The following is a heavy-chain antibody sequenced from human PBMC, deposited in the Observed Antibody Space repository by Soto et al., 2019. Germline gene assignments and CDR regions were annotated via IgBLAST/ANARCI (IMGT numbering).Heavy chain of an antibody. CDR1: GYTFTSYS. CDR3: ARPHCSGGSCYSFWYL. D-gene: IGHD2-15*01. J-gene: IGHJ4*02. V-gene: IGHV1-3*01. CDR2: INAGNGNT. Sequence: ASVKVSCKASGYTFTSYSMHWVRQAPGQRLEWMGWINAGNGNTKYSQKFQGRVTITRDTSASTAYMELSSLRSEDTAVYYCARPHCSGGSCYSFWYLWGQGTLVTVSS.